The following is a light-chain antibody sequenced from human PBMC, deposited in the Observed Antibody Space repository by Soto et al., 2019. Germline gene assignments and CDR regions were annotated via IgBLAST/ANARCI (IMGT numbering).Light chain of an antibody. CDR2: DVS. V-gene: IGLV2-14*01. Sequence: QSVLTQPASVSGSPGQSITISCTGTSSDVGGYNYVSWYQQHPGKAPKLMIYDVSNRPSGVSNRFSGSKSGNTASLTISGLQAEDGADYYCGSYTSSSTLGVFGGGTQLTV. CDR3: GSYTSSSTLGV. CDR1: SSDVGGYNY. J-gene: IGLJ2*01.